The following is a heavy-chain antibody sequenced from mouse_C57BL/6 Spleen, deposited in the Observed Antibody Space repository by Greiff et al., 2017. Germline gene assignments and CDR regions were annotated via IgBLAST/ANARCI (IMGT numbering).Heavy chain of an antibody. J-gene: IGHJ2*01. CDR2: IYPGDGDT. V-gene: IGHV1-80*01. CDR3: ARSMTVPLDD. CDR1: GYAFSSYW. D-gene: IGHD1-1*01. Sequence: QVQLHQSGAELVKPGASVTISCKASGYAFSSYWMNWVKQRPGKGLEWIGQIYPGDGDTHYTGKFKGEATLTADKSSSTAYMQLSSLTSEDSAVYFCARSMTVPLDDWGQGTTRTVSS.